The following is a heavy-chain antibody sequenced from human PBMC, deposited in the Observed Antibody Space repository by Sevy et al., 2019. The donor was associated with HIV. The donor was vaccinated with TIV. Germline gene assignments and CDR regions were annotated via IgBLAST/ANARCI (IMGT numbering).Heavy chain of an antibody. CDR2: IKQDESEK. V-gene: IGHV3-7*01. D-gene: IGHD3-3*01. Sequence: GGSLRLSCAASGFTFTDYWMSWVRQTPGKGLEWVATIKQDESEKYYVDSVKGRFATSRDNGKNSVSLQMNGLRVEDTALYYCAREVGGFNWRPYYFDSWGQGTLVTVS. CDR1: GFTFTDYW. J-gene: IGHJ4*02. CDR3: AREVGGFNWRPYYFDS.